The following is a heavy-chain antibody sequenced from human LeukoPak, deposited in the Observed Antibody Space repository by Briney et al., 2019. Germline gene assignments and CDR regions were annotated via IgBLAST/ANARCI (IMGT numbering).Heavy chain of an antibody. J-gene: IGHJ4*02. CDR3: ARGSLPFDY. CDR2: INHSGST. Sequence: SETLSLTCAVYGGSFSGYYWSWIRQPPGKGLEWIGEINHSGSTNYNPSLKSRVTISVDKSKNQFSLKLSSVTAADTAVYYCARGSLPFDYWGQGTLVTVSS. D-gene: IGHD3-16*02. CDR1: GGSFSGYY. V-gene: IGHV4-34*01.